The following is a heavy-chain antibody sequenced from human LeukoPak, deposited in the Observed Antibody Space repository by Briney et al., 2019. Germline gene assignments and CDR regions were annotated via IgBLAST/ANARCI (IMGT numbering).Heavy chain of an antibody. CDR1: GYTFTSYD. D-gene: IGHD3-10*01. CDR2: MNPNSRNT. CDR3: ARGGDQADWFDP. Sequence: ASVKVSCKASGYTFTSYDINWVRQATGQGLEWMGWMNPNSRNTGYAQKFQGRVTITRNTSISTAYMELSSLRSEDTAVYYCARGGDQADWFDPWGQGTLVTVSS. V-gene: IGHV1-8*03. J-gene: IGHJ5*02.